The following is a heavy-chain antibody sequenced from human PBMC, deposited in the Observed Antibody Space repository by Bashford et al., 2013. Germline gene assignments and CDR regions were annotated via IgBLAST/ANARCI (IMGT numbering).Heavy chain of an antibody. J-gene: IGHJ4*02. CDR1: GFTFDDYA. D-gene: IGHD6-19*01. Sequence: GGSLRLSCAASGFTFDDYAMHWVRQAPGKGLEWVSGISWNSGSIGYADSVKGRFTISRDNAKNSLYLQMNSLRAEDTALYYCAKDMIAVAGTTGAFDYWGQGTLVTVSS. CDR3: AKDMIAVAGTTGAFDY. CDR2: ISWNSGSI. V-gene: IGHV3-9*01.